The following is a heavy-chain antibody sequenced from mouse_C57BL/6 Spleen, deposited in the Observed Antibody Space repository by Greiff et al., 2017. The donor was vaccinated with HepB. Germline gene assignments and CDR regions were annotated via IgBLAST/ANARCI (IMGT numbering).Heavy chain of an antibody. CDR3: ARYPLYGSSYTWFAY. CDR1: GYSFTSYY. J-gene: IGHJ3*01. D-gene: IGHD1-1*01. CDR2: IYPGSGNT. Sequence: QVQLQQSGPELVKPGASVKISCKASGYSFTSYYIHWVKQRPGQGLEWIGWIYPGSGNTKYNEKFKGKATLTADTSSSTAYMQLSSLTSEDSAVYYCARYPLYGSSYTWFAYWGQGTLVTVSA. V-gene: IGHV1-66*01.